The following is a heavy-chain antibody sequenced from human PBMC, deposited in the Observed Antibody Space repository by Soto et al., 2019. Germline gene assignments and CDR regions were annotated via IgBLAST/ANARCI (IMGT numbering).Heavy chain of an antibody. D-gene: IGHD1-26*01. Sequence: PGGSLRLSCAASGFTFSHAGMSWVRQAPGKGLEGVGGIKSRAGGGAKDYGAPVRGRVTISRDDSENMLYLQMNSLKTEDTAVYYCPVVKRWDQYSTSGYWFDPWGPGTLVTVSS. V-gene: IGHV3-15*01. CDR3: PVVKRWDQYSTSGYWFDP. CDR2: IKSRAGGGAK. CDR1: GFTFSHAG. J-gene: IGHJ5*02.